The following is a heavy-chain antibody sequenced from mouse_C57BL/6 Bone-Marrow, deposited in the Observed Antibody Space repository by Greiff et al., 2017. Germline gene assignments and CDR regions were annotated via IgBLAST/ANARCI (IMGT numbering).Heavy chain of an antibody. CDR3: ARDYYGSSGWFAY. J-gene: IGHJ3*01. CDR2: INPSNGGT. CDR1: GYTFTSYW. V-gene: IGHV1-53*01. D-gene: IGHD1-1*01. Sequence: QVQLQQPGPELVKPGASVKLSCKASGYTFTSYWMHWVKQRPGQGLEWIGNINPSNGGTTANAKFKSKATLTVDKSSSTAYMQRSSLTSEDSAVYYWARDYYGSSGWFAYWGQETLVTGSA.